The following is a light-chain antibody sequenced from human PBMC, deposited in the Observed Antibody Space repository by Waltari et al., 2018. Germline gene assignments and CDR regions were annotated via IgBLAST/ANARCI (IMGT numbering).Light chain of an antibody. CDR3: QSYDSSNLWV. CDR1: SGSIASNY. CDR2: EDN. Sequence: NFMLTQPHSVSESPGKTITISCTRSSGSIASNYVQWYRQRPGSAPAPVIYEDNKRPSGVPDRFSGSIDSSSNSASLTISGLKTEGEADYYCQSYDSSNLWVFGGATKLTVL. J-gene: IGLJ3*02. V-gene: IGLV6-57*03.